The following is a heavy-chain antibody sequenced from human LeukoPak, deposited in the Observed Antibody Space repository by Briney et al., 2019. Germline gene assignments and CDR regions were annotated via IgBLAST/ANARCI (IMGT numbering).Heavy chain of an antibody. CDR2: MSYSRRNT. CDR1: GFTLESFG. CDR3: AKDLDGSGMYGGLDY. Sequence: GGSLRLSCAASGFTLESFGMNWVRQAPGKGLEWVSGMSYSRRNTYYTDTVKGRFTISRDNSENTLYLQMNSLRGDDTAVYYCAKDLDGSGMYGGLDYWGQGLLVTVPS. D-gene: IGHD6-19*01. V-gene: IGHV3-23*01. J-gene: IGHJ4*02.